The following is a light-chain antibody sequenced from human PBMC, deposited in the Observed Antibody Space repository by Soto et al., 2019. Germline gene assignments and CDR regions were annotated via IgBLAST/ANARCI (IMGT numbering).Light chain of an antibody. V-gene: IGKV1-5*01. Sequence: DIQMTQSPSTLSASVGDRVTITCRASQSISSCLAWYQQKPGKAPKLLIYDASSLESGVPSRFSGSGSGTEFTLTISTLQTDDFATYDCQQYKSYSLTFGGGTKVEIK. CDR3: QQYKSYSLT. J-gene: IGKJ4*01. CDR2: DAS. CDR1: QSISSC.